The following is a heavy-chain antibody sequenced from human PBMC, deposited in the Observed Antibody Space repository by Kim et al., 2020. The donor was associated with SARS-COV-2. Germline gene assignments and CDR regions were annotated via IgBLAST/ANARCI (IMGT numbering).Heavy chain of an antibody. Sequence: KGRFTISRDNAKNSLYLQMNSLRDEDTAVYYCARDKGSGSFHYYYYGMDVWGQGTTVTVSS. V-gene: IGHV3-48*02. CDR3: ARDKGSGSFHYYYYGMDV. D-gene: IGHD3-10*01. J-gene: IGHJ6*02.